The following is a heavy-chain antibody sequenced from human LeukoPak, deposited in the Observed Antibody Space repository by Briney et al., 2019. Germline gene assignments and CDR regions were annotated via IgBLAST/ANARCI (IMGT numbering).Heavy chain of an antibody. CDR2: ITPSGGT. J-gene: IGHJ5*02. V-gene: IGHV1-2*02. D-gene: IGHD4-17*01. CDR3: ARVPLTVTTKNWFDP. Sequence: ASVKVSCTASGYTFTSYAMHWVRQAPGQGLEWMGWITPSGGTNYPQKFQGRVAITWDTSITTAYMDLSRLTSDDTAVYYCARVPLTVTTKNWFDPWGQGTLVTVSS. CDR1: GYTFTSYA.